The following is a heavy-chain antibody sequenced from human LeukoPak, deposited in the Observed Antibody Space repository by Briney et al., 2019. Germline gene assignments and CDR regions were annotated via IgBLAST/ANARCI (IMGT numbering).Heavy chain of an antibody. CDR2: INPNSGGT. CDR3: NVIWFGELSSDY. D-gene: IGHD3-10*01. J-gene: IGHJ4*02. CDR1: GYIFTDYY. Sequence: GASLKVSCKASGYIFTDYYMHWVRQAPGQGLEWMGWINPNSGGTNYAQKFQGRVTMTRDTSISTAYMELSRLRSDDTAVYYCNVIWFGELSSDYWGQGTLVTVSS. V-gene: IGHV1-2*02.